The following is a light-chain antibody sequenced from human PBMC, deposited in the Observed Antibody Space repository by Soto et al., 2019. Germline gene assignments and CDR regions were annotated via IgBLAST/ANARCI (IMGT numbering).Light chain of an antibody. CDR1: QDISNY. V-gene: IGKV1-33*01. CDR2: DAS. Sequence: DIQMTQSPSSLSASVGDRVTITCQASQDISNYLNSYQQKPGKAPKLLIYDASNLETGVPSRFSGSGSGTDFTFTISSLQPEDIATYYCQQYDNLYTFGQGTKLEIK. J-gene: IGKJ2*01. CDR3: QQYDNLYT.